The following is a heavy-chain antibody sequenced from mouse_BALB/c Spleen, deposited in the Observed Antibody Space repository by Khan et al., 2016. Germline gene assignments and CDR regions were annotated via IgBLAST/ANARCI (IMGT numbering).Heavy chain of an antibody. Sequence: EVKLEESGGGLVQPGGSMKFSCEATGFTFSNYWMSWVRQSPQKGLEWVAEIRLRSDNYTTHYAESVKGSFTISRDDSKSRLFLQMNSLRAEDTGTYYCTGGNPGYFDVWGAGTTVTVSS. CDR2: IRLRSDNYTT. J-gene: IGHJ1*01. D-gene: IGHD1-1*02. V-gene: IGHV6-6*02. CDR1: GFTFSNYW. CDR3: TGGNPGYFDV.